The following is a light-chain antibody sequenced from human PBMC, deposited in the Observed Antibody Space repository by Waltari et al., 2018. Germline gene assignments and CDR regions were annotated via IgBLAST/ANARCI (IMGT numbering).Light chain of an antibody. V-gene: IGLV1-51*02. J-gene: IGLJ7*01. CDR2: EDI. Sequence: QSVLTQPPSVSAAPGQRVTISCSGGSSNIGNNYVSWYRQFPGTAPNLLIYEDIGRPSGIPGRFSGSKSGTSATLDITGLQAGDEADYYCGTWDSSLSGAVFGGGTHLTVL. CDR1: SSNIGNNY. CDR3: GTWDSSLSGAV.